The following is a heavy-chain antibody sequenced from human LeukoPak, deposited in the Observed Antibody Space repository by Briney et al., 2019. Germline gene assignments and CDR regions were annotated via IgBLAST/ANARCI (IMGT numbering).Heavy chain of an antibody. CDR3: ARVPTVVTPDAFDI. V-gene: IGHV1-46*02. CDR2: INPSGGST. J-gene: IGHJ3*02. D-gene: IGHD4-23*01. Sequence: ASVKVSCKASGGTFNNDGISWVRQAPGQGLEWMGIINPSGGSTSYAQKFQGRVTMTRDMSTSTVYMELSSLRSEDTAVYYCARVPTVVTPDAFDIWGQGTMVTVSS. CDR1: GGTFNNDG.